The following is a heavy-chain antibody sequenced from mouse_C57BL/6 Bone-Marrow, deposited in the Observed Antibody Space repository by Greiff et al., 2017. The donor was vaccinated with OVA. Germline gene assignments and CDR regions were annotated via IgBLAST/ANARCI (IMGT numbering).Heavy chain of an antibody. J-gene: IGHJ4*01. CDR2: IHPNSGST. D-gene: IGHD1-1*01. CDR3: AYYGSSPRAMDY. Sequence: QVQLQQPGAELVKPGASVKLSCKASGYTFTSYWMHWVKQRPGQGLEWIGMIHPNSGSTNYNEKFKSKATLTVDKSSSTAYMQLSSLTSEDSAGYYCAYYGSSPRAMDYWGQGTSVTVSS. CDR1: GYTFTSYW. V-gene: IGHV1-64*01.